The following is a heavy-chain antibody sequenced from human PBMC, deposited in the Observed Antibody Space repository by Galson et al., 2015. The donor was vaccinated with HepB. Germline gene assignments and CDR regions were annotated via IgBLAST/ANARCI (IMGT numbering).Heavy chain of an antibody. CDR3: ARDRLDCSSTSCYNWFDP. V-gene: IGHV3-48*01. CDR2: IGTGGTPT. J-gene: IGHJ5*02. Sequence: SLRLSCAASGFTLRPYGIHWVRQAPGRGLEWLSYIGTGGTPTYYTDSVKGRFTLSRNDVRNSVDLQMNSLRAEDTAVYYCARDRLDCSSTSCYNWFDPWGQGTLVTVSS. CDR1: GFTLRPYG. D-gene: IGHD2-2*01.